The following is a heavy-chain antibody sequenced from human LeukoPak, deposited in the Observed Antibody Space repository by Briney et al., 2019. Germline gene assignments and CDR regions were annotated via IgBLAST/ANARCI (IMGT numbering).Heavy chain of an antibody. J-gene: IGHJ5*02. V-gene: IGHV1-8*01. D-gene: IGHD3-10*01. CDR2: MNPNSGNT. CDR1: GYTFTSYD. CDR3: ARGVDLWFGELQWFDP. Sequence: GASVKVSCKASGYTFTSYDINWVRQATGQGLEWMGWMNPNSGNTGYAQKFQGRVTMTRNTSISTAYMELSSLRSEDTAVYYCARGVDLWFGELQWFDPWGQGTLVTVSS.